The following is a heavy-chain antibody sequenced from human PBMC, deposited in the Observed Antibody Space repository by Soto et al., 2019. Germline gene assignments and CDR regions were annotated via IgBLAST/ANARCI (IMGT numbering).Heavy chain of an antibody. CDR3: TRVGGSVSGMDV. CDR1: GFTFSSYW. CDR2: IDNAGSSV. V-gene: IGHV3-74*01. J-gene: IGHJ6*02. D-gene: IGHD1-26*01. Sequence: EVQLVESGGGLVQPGGSLRLSCAASGFTFSSYWMHWVRQAPGKGLVWVSRIDNAGSSVRYADSVKGRFTISRDNAKNTLYLQMNSLRAEDTAVYYSTRVGGSVSGMDVWGQGTTVTVSS.